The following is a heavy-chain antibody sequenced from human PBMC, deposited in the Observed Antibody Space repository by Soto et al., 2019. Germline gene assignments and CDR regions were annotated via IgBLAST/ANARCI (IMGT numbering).Heavy chain of an antibody. CDR1: GYTFTSYD. D-gene: IGHD3-3*01. J-gene: IGHJ5*02. CDR3: ARGGYYDFWSGYNWFDP. Sequence: ASVKVSCKASGYTFTSYDINWVRQATGQGLEWMGWMNPNSGNTDYAQKFQGRVTMTRNTSISTAYMELSSLRSEDTAVYYCARGGYYDFWSGYNWFDPWGQGTLVTVSS. V-gene: IGHV1-8*01. CDR2: MNPNSGNT.